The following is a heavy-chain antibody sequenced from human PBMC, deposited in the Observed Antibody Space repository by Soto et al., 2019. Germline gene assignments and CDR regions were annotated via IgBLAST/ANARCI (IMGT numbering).Heavy chain of an antibody. CDR2: IDWDDDK. CDR1: GFSLSTSGMC. Sequence: SGPTLVNPTQTLTLTCTFSGFSLSTSGMCVSWIRQPPGKALEWLALIDWDDDKYYSTSLKTRLTISKDTSKNQVVLTMTNMDPVDTATYYCAWIPYGDYLGGYYFDYWGQGTLVTVSS. CDR3: AWIPYGDYLGGYYFDY. V-gene: IGHV2-70*01. D-gene: IGHD4-17*01. J-gene: IGHJ4*02.